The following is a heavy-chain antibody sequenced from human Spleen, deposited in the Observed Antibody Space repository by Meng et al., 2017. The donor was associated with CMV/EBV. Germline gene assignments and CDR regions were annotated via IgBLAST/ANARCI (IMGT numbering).Heavy chain of an antibody. CDR1: GFTFGDFP. D-gene: IGHD3-10*01. Sequence: GGSLRLSCAASGFTFGDFPMTWVRQAPGKGLEWVGFIRTKPYGETTEYATSVKGRFTILRDDSKGIAYLQMNSLKTEDTAVYYCSRDQRHYGSGSYYNDYWGQGTLVTVSS. CDR3: SRDQRHYGSGSYYNDY. V-gene: IGHV3-49*04. J-gene: IGHJ4*02. CDR2: IRTKPYGETT.